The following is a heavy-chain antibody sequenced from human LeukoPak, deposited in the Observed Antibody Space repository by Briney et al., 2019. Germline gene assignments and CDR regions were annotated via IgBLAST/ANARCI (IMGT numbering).Heavy chain of an antibody. J-gene: IGHJ4*02. V-gene: IGHV3-23*01. CDR3: ARDSNYDYGDRPPPPDYFDY. D-gene: IGHD4-17*01. CDR1: GFTFSSYA. Sequence: GGSLRLSCAASGFTFSSYAMSWVRQAPGKGLEWVSAISGSGGSTYYADSVKGRFTISRDNSKNTLYLQMNSLRAEDTAVYYCARDSNYDYGDRPPPPDYFDYWGQGTLVTVSS. CDR2: ISGSGGST.